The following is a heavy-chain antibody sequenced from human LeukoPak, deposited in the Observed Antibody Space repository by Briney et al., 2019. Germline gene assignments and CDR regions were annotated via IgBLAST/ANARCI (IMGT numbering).Heavy chain of an antibody. Sequence: ASVKVSCKASGYTFTSYGISWVRQAPGQGLEWMGWVNPNSGNTGYAQKFQGRVTMTRNTSISTAYMELSSLRSEDTAVYYCAREASDYDFWSGYYSSDHFDYWGQGTLVTVSS. CDR1: GYTFTSYG. CDR3: AREASDYDFWSGYYSSDHFDY. CDR2: VNPNSGNT. V-gene: IGHV1-8*02. D-gene: IGHD3-3*01. J-gene: IGHJ4*02.